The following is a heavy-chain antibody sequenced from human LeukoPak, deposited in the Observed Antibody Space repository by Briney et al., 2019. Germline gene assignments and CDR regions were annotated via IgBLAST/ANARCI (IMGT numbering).Heavy chain of an antibody. CDR2: ISCYNGNT. V-gene: IGHV1-18*01. D-gene: IGHD3-22*01. CDR3: ARVSRGSGYRKDFDY. J-gene: IGHJ4*02. Sequence: ASEEVSCKASGYTFTTYGLSWVRQAPGQGLEWMGWISCYNGNTNYAQKLQGRVAMTTDTSTTTAYMELRSLRSDDTAVYYCARVSRGSGYRKDFDYWGQGTLVTVSS. CDR1: GYTFTTYG.